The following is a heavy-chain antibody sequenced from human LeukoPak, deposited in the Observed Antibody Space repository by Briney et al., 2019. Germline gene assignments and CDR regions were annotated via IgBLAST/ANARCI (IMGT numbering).Heavy chain of an antibody. CDR2: IYHSGNT. Sequence: SETLSLTCTVSGYSISSDRYWGWIRQPPEKGLEWIGNIYHSGNTYYNPSLKSRVTISVDTSKKQFSLKLSSVIAADTAVYYCARVSRDYGVTYWGQGTLVTVSS. V-gene: IGHV4-38-2*02. D-gene: IGHD4-17*01. CDR3: ARVSRDYGVTY. CDR1: GYSISSDRY. J-gene: IGHJ4*02.